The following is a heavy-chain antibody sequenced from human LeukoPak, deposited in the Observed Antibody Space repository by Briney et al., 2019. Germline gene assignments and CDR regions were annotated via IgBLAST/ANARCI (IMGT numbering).Heavy chain of an antibody. CDR1: GFTFSSYS. J-gene: IGHJ4*02. Sequence: GGSLRLSCAASGFTFSSYSMNWVRQAPGKGLEWVSSISSSSSYIYYADLVKGRFTISRDNAKNSLYLQMNSLRAEDTAVYYCARDGLRFLEWFQYYFDYWGQGTLVTVSS. CDR2: ISSSSSYI. V-gene: IGHV3-21*01. D-gene: IGHD3-3*01. CDR3: ARDGLRFLEWFQYYFDY.